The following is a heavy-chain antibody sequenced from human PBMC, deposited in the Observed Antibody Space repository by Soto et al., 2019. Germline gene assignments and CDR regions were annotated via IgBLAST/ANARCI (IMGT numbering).Heavy chain of an antibody. Sequence: QTLSLPWAISGDSVFSITAACNWRRSSPSRGLEWLGRTYYRSNWRHDYAVSVRSRITVNPDTSKNHLSLQLNSVTPDDTAVYYCARGVAGSGFDLWGQGTLVTVYS. J-gene: IGHJ4*02. D-gene: IGHD6-19*01. CDR1: GDSVFSITAA. V-gene: IGHV6-1*01. CDR2: TYYRSNWRH. CDR3: ARGVAGSGFDL.